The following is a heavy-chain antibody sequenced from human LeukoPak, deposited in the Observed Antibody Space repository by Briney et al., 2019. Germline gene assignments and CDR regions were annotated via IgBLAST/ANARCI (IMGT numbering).Heavy chain of an antibody. V-gene: IGHV3-30*02. J-gene: IGHJ4*02. D-gene: IGHD1-26*01. CDR2: IRYDGSNK. Sequence: GGSLRLSCAASGFTFSSYGMHWVRQAPGKGLEWVAFIRYDGSNKYYADSVKGRFTISRDNSKNTLYLQMNSLRAEDTAVYYCAKVPGFGWELSIDYWGQGTLVTVSS. CDR1: GFTFSSYG. CDR3: AKVPGFGWELSIDY.